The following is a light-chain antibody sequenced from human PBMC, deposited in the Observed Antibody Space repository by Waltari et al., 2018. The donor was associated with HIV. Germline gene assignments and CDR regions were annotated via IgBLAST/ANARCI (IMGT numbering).Light chain of an antibody. CDR3: GTWDSSLSGGV. Sequence: QSVLTQPPSVSAAPGQKVTISCSGSSSNIGKNSVSWYQHLPGTAPKLLIYDNNKRPSGTPDRFSGSKSGPSATLGITGLQTGDEADYYCGTWDSSLSGGVFGTGTKVTVL. CDR2: DNN. V-gene: IGLV1-51*01. J-gene: IGLJ1*01. CDR1: SSNIGKNS.